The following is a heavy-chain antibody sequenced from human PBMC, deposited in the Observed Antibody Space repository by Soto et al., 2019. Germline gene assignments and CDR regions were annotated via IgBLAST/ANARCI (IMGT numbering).Heavy chain of an antibody. D-gene: IGHD4-17*01. V-gene: IGHV1-58*01. CDR3: AAGQTTVTKKYYYYYGMDV. CDR1: GFTFTSSA. CDR2: IVVGSGNT. J-gene: IGHJ6*02. Sequence: SVKVSCKASGFTFTSSAVQWVRQARGQRLEWIGWIVVGSGNTNYAQKFQERVTITRDMSTSTAYMELSSLRSEDTAVYYCAAGQTTVTKKYYYYYGMDVWGQGTTVTVSS.